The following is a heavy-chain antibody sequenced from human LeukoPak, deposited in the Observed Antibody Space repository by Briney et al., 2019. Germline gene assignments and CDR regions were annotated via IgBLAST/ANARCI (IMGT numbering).Heavy chain of an antibody. Sequence: SETLSLTCAVYIGSFSGYYWSWIRQPPGKGLEWIGEINHSGSTNYNPSLKSRVTISVDTSKNQFSLKLSSVTAADTAVYYCARGCSAGTPHNWFDPWGQGTLVTVSS. CDR3: ARGCSAGTPHNWFDP. CDR2: INHSGST. V-gene: IGHV4-34*01. J-gene: IGHJ5*02. D-gene: IGHD6-13*01. CDR1: IGSFSGYY.